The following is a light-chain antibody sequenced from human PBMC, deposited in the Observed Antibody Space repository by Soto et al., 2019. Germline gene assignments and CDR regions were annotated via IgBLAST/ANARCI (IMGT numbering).Light chain of an antibody. CDR1: QSVTGSY. J-gene: IGKJ4*01. CDR3: QQYDRWPVT. Sequence: PGERATLSCRASQSVTGSYLAWYQHKPGQSPRLLISGASTGASGIPPRFSGSGSGTEFTLTIDRLQSADFAVYYCQQYDRWPVTFGGGTKVEIK. CDR2: GAS. V-gene: IGKV3-15*01.